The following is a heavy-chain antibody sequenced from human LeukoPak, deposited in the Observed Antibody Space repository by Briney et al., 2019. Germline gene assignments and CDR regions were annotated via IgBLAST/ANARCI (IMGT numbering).Heavy chain of an antibody. CDR1: GYTFTSYA. D-gene: IGHD5-18*01. CDR3: ARDLRPYSYGYGSGAFDI. J-gene: IGHJ3*02. V-gene: IGHV1-18*01. Sequence: GASVKVSCKASGYTFTSYAMHWVRQAPGQGLEWMGWISAYNGNTNYAQKLQGRVTMTTDTSTSTAYMELRSLRSEDTAVYYCARDLRPYSYGYGSGAFDIWGQGTMVTVSS. CDR2: ISAYNGNT.